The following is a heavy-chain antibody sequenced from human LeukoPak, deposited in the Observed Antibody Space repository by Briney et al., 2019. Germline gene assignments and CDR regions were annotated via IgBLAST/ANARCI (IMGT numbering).Heavy chain of an antibody. Sequence: SVKVTCKASGGTFSSYAISWVRQAPGQGLEWMGGIIPIFGTANYAQKFQGRVTITTDESTSTAYMELSSLRSEDTAVYYCARDPAPIKIVATTFGWFDPWGQGTLVTVSS. J-gene: IGHJ5*02. CDR2: IIPIFGTA. V-gene: IGHV1-69*05. D-gene: IGHD5-12*01. CDR1: GGTFSSYA. CDR3: ARDPAPIKIVATTFGWFDP.